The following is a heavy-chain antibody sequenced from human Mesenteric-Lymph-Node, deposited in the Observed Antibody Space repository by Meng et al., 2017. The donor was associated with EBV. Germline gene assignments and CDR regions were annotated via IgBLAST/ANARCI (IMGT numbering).Heavy chain of an antibody. CDR1: GGSVNSGGYS. Sequence: QLHLQASGPGLVKPSQTLSLTCTVSGGSVNSGGYSWSWIRQSPEKGLEWIGYVHHSGLTYYNPSLETRVIISLERSKNQFSLKLTSVTAADTAVYYCAGGDYVNQFNYWGQGTLVTVSS. V-gene: IGHV4-30-2*06. J-gene: IGHJ4*02. CDR2: VHHSGLT. D-gene: IGHD4-17*01. CDR3: AGGDYVNQFNY.